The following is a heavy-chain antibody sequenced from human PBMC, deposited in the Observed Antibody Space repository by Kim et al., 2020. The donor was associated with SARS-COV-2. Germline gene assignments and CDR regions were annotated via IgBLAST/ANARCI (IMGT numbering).Heavy chain of an antibody. J-gene: IGHJ3*02. CDR3: ARGLAAAGFDAFDI. Sequence: VTGRFTNARDNSQNTLYLEMNSLGAGDTAVYYCARGLAAAGFDAFDIWGQGTMVTVSS. D-gene: IGHD6-13*01. V-gene: IGHV3-30*01.